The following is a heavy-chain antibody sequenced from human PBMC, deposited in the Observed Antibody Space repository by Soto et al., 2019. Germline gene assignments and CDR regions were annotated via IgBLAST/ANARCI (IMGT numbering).Heavy chain of an antibody. V-gene: IGHV4-61*05. CDR1: GGSISSSRSY. D-gene: IGHD1-26*01. CDR3: ARGGGAPKKYYFDY. Sequence: SETLSLTCNVSGGSISSSRSYWAWIRQPPGKGLEWIANIYYSGSTNYNPSLKSRVTISVDTSKNQFSLKLSSVTAADTAVYYCARGGGAPKKYYFDYWGQGTLVTVSS. J-gene: IGHJ4*02. CDR2: IYYSGST.